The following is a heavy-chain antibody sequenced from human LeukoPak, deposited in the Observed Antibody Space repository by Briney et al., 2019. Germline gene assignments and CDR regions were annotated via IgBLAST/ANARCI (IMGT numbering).Heavy chain of an antibody. CDR1: GASIDSDNW. Sequence: SETLSLTCVVSGASIDSDNWWSWVRQPPGKGLEWTGYIYYSGSTNYNPSLKSRVTISVDTSKNQFSLKLSSVTAADTAVYYCARDVRSPWFGIDGYMDVWGKGTTVTISS. J-gene: IGHJ6*03. CDR3: ARDVRSPWFGIDGYMDV. D-gene: IGHD3-10*01. V-gene: IGHV4-4*02. CDR2: IYYSGST.